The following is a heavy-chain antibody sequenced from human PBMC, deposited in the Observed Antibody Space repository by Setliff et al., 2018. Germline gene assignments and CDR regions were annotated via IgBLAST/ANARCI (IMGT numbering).Heavy chain of an antibody. CDR1: GGSISSGGYY. D-gene: IGHD1-1*01. J-gene: IGHJ6*02. CDR3: ARLRGATI. CDR2: IYTSGST. Sequence: PSETLSLTCTVSGGSISSGGYYWSWIRQPAGKGLEWIGRIYTSGSTNYNPSLKSRVTISVDTSKNQFSLRLNSATAADTAVYYCARLRGATIWGQGTTVTVSS. V-gene: IGHV4-61*02.